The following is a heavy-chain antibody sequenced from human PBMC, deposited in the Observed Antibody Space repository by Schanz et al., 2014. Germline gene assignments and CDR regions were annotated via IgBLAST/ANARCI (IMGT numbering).Heavy chain of an antibody. D-gene: IGHD1-1*01. Sequence: EVQLLESGGGLVQPGGSLRLSCAASGFGFSSYSMNWVRQAPGKGLEWVSGITGASDHIDYAESVKGRFTISRDNSKNTLYLQMDSLRAEDTAVYFCAKKVPAYNPFDSWGQGTLVTVSS. CDR2: ITGASDHI. J-gene: IGHJ4*02. CDR3: AKKVPAYNPFDS. CDR1: GFGFSSYS. V-gene: IGHV3-23*01.